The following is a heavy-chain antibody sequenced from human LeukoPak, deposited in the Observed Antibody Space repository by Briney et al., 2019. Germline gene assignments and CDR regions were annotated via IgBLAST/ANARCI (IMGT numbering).Heavy chain of an antibody. CDR3: ARDHYYDSSGYYYYFDY. CDR2: IYYSGST. V-gene: IGHV4-31*03. CDR1: GGSISSGGYY. Sequence: PSQTLSLTCTVSGGSISSGGYYWSWIRQHPGKGLEWIGYIYYSGSTYYNPSLKSRVTISVDTSKNQFSLKLSSVTAADTAVYYCARDHYYDSSGYYYYFDYWGQGTLVTVSS. D-gene: IGHD3-22*01. J-gene: IGHJ4*02.